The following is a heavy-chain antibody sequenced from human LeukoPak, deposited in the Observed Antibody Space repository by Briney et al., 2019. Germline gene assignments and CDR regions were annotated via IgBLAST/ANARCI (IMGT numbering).Heavy chain of an antibody. CDR1: GFTFSNYA. V-gene: IGHV3-23*01. CDR2: ISGSGGST. Sequence: PGGSLRLSCAAAGFTFSNYAMSWVRQAPGKGLEWVSAISGSGGSTYYADSVKGRFTISRDNSKNTLYLQMNSLRAEDTAVYYCAKEAYYYDSSGQGRWGQGTLVTVSS. D-gene: IGHD3-22*01. J-gene: IGHJ4*02. CDR3: AKEAYYYDSSGQGR.